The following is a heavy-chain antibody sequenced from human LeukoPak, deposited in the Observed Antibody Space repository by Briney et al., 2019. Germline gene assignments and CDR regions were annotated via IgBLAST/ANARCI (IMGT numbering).Heavy chain of an antibody. Sequence: PGGSLRLSCAASEFTFSGYAMHWVRQAAGKGLEWVAVIWNDGSNKYYADSVKGRFTISRDNSKNTLYLQMDSLRSEDTAVYYCAKDWRWQGYDYWGQGTLVTVSS. CDR2: IWNDGSNK. CDR1: EFTFSGYA. J-gene: IGHJ4*02. V-gene: IGHV3-30*02. CDR3: AKDWRWQGYDY. D-gene: IGHD3-3*01.